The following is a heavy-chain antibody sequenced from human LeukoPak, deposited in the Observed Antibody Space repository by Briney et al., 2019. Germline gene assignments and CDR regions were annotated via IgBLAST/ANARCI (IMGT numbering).Heavy chain of an antibody. V-gene: IGHV3-7*01. D-gene: IGHD2-2*01. CDR1: GFTFSSYW. CDR2: IKQDGSEK. CDR3: ARDICSSTSCQPFGGYYYYYMDV. J-gene: IGHJ6*03. Sequence: PGGSLRLSCAASGFTFSSYWMSWVRQAPGKGLEWVANIKQDGSEKYYVDSVKGRFTISRDNAKNSLYLQMNSLRAEDTAVYYCARDICSSTSCQPFGGYYYYYMDVWGKGTTVTVSS.